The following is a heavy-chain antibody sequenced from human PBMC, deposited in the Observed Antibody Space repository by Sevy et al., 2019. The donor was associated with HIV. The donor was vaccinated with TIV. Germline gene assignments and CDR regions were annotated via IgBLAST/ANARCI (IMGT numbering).Heavy chain of an antibody. D-gene: IGHD3-3*01. CDR2: IIPIFGTA. CDR1: GGTFSSYA. J-gene: IGHJ6*02. Sequence: ASVKVSCKASGGTFSSYAISWVRQAPGQGLEWMGGIIPIFGTANYAQKFQGRVTITADESTSTAYMELSSLRSEDTAVYYCASSTTIFGVVIVPHYYYGMDVWGQGTTVTVSS. CDR3: ASSTTIFGVVIVPHYYYGMDV. V-gene: IGHV1-69*13.